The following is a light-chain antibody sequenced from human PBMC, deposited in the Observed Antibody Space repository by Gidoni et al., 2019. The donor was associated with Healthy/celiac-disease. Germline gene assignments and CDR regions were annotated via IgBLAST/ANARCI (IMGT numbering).Light chain of an antibody. CDR2: YAF. CDR1: QDIGSH. J-gene: IGKJ4*01. CDR3: QRANSHIALT. V-gene: IGKV1-9*01. Sequence: DTQLTQSPSFLSASVGDRVTITCRASQDIGSHIAWYQQKPGKAPKLLIYYAFILQSGVPSRFSGSGSGTEFDLTISILRPGDLATYYCQRANSHIALTFGGGTKVEI.